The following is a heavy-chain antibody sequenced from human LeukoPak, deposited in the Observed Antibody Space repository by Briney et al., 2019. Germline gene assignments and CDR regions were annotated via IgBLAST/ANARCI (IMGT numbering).Heavy chain of an antibody. CDR2: INSDSSLM. J-gene: IGHJ4*02. CDR3: IRDLFDDYSLDY. CDR1: GFTFSSYS. Sequence: GGSLRLSCAASGFTFSSYSMNWVRQAPGKGLVWVSSINSDSSLMFYAESVKGRFTISRDNARNSLYLQMNSLRAEDTAVYYCIRDLFDDYSLDYWGQGALVTVSS. D-gene: IGHD3-16*01. V-gene: IGHV3-21*01.